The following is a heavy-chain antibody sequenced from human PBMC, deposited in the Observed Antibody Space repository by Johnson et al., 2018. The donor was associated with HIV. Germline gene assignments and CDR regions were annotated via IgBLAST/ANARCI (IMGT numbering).Heavy chain of an antibody. V-gene: IGHV3-9*01. J-gene: IGHJ3*02. D-gene: IGHD5-24*01. CDR3: AKASREKLATIIGPWAESDAFDI. Sequence: VQLVESGGGVVRPGGSLRLSCAASGFTFDDYAMHWVRQAPGKGLEWVSGISWNSGSIGYADPVKGRFTISRENAKNSLYLQMNSLRTEETALYYCAKASREKLATIIGPWAESDAFDIWGQGTMVTVSS. CDR1: GFTFDDYA. CDR2: ISWNSGSI.